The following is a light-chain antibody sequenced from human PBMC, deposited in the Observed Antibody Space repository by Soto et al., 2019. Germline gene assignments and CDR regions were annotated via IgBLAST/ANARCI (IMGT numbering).Light chain of an antibody. J-gene: IGKJ5*01. CDR2: AAS. CDR1: QSISSY. CDR3: QKYNSPPSIT. V-gene: IGKV1-39*01. Sequence: DIQMTQSPSSLSASVGNSVTITCRASQSISSYLNWYQQKPGKAPKLLIYAASSLQSGVPSRFSGSGSGTDFTLTISSLQTEDVATYYCQKYNSPPSITFGQGTRLEIK.